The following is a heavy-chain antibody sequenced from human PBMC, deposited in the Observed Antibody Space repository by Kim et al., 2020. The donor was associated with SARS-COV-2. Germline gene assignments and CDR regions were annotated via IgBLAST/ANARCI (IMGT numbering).Heavy chain of an antibody. CDR2: MKYDGSEK. D-gene: IGHD3-10*01. CDR1: GFTFRNYW. Sequence: GGSLRLSCAASGFTFRNYWMNWVRQTPGKGLEWVANMKYDGSEKYYADSIEGRFTISRDNAENSLYLQMDSLRAEDTAVYFCARAPLKNFGSGLLYFDFLGQGTLVTVSA. V-gene: IGHV3-7*03. J-gene: IGHJ4*02. CDR3: ARAPLKNFGSGLLYFDF.